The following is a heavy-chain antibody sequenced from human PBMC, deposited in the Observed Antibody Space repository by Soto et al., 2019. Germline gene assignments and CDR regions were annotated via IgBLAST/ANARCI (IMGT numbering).Heavy chain of an antibody. D-gene: IGHD5-12*01. CDR1: GFTFSSYA. V-gene: IGHV3-23*01. CDR2: IKAGGDDT. J-gene: IGHJ4*02. Sequence: EVQLLGSGGGLVRPGGSLRLSCAASGFTFSSYAMSWVRQTPGKGLEGVSAIKAGGDDTYYADSVKGRFTISRDNSKNILYLQMNSLTGEDTAMYYCKRDVVASSPPGADYWGQGTLVTVSS. CDR3: KRDVVASSPPGADY.